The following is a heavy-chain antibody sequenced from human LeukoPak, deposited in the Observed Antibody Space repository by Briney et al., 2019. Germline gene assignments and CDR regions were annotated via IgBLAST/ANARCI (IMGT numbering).Heavy chain of an antibody. CDR1: GFSISDYY. J-gene: IGHJ4*02. D-gene: IGHD3-16*01. V-gene: IGHV3-11*01. CDR2: ITSDGAST. CDR3: TRQRRGTYYVFDS. Sequence: GGSLRLSCDASGFSISDYYMSWIRQSPGKGLEWISYITSDGASTNYADSVKGRFTISRDKAKNSVALQLNSLRAEDTAVYYCTRQRRGTYYVFDSWGQGTLVTVSS.